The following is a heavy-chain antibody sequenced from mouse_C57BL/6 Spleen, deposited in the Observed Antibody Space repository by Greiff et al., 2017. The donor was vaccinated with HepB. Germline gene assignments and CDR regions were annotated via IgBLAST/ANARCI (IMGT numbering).Heavy chain of an antibody. V-gene: IGHV2-5*01. D-gene: IGHD1-1*01. J-gene: IGHJ4*01. CDR3: AKKRDYYGSSPWAMDY. Sequence: QVQLKESGPGLVQPSQSLSITCTVSGFSLTSYGVHWVRQSPGKGLEWLGVIWRGGSTDYNAAFMSRLSITKDNSKSQVFFKMNSLQADDTAIYYCAKKRDYYGSSPWAMDYWGQGTSVTVSS. CDR1: GFSLTSYG. CDR2: IWRGGST.